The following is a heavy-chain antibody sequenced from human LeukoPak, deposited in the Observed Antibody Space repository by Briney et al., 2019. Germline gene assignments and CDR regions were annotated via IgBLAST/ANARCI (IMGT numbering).Heavy chain of an antibody. CDR1: GFAFSSFG. Sequence: PGGSLRLSCAASGFAFSSFGMHWVRQAPGKGLEWVAVIWYDGTNKYYADSVKGRFTISRDNSKNMLYLQMNSLRAEDTAVYYCARATVTRWFDPWGQGTLVTVSS. CDR3: ARATVTRWFDP. D-gene: IGHD4-17*01. V-gene: IGHV3-33*01. CDR2: IWYDGTNK. J-gene: IGHJ5*02.